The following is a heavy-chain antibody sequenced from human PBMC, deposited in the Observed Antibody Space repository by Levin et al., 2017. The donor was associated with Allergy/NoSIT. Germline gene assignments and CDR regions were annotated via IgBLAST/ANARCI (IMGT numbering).Heavy chain of an antibody. Sequence: GSLRLSCTVSGGSISSYYWSWIRQPPGKGLEWIGYFYYSGSTNYNPSLKSRVTISVDTSKNQFSLKLSSVTAADTAVYYCARGSHYYYYYMDVWGKGTTVTVSS. CDR1: GGSISSYY. CDR3: ARGSHYYYYYMDV. V-gene: IGHV4-59*01. CDR2: FYYSGST. J-gene: IGHJ6*03.